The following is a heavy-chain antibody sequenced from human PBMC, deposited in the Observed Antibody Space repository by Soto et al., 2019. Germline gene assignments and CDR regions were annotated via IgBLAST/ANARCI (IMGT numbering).Heavy chain of an antibody. CDR3: AKRIIAAAPWFDP. Sequence: GGSLRLSCVASGFTFNSFDMCWVRQAPGKGLEWVSGISADGGRTYYADSVKGRFTISRDNSMNTLYLQMNSLRVEDTAVYYCAKRIIAAAPWFDPWGQGTLVTVSS. CDR2: ISADGGRT. J-gene: IGHJ5*02. V-gene: IGHV3-23*01. D-gene: IGHD6-13*01. CDR1: GFTFNSFD.